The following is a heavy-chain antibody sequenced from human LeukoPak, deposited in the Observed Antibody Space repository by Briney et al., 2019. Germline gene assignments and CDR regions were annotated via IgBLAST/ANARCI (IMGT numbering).Heavy chain of an antibody. J-gene: IGHJ4*02. Sequence: GGSLRLSCAASGFTFDDYAMHWVRQAPGKGLEWVSGISWNSGSIGYADSVKGRFAISRDNAKNSLYLQMNSLRGEDTAVYYCARGSDTSGWVHSYWGQGTLVTVSS. D-gene: IGHD6-19*01. CDR2: ISWNSGSI. V-gene: IGHV3-9*01. CDR3: ARGSDTSGWVHSY. CDR1: GFTFDDYA.